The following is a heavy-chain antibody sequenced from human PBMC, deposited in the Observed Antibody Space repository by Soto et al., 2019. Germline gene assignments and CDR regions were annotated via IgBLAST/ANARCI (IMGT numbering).Heavy chain of an antibody. CDR1: GFTFSTDT. V-gene: IGHV3-48*02. Sequence: EVQLLESGGGLVQPGGSLRLSCVASGFTFSTDTMNWVRQAPGKGLEWVAHISTSGATRYYADSVKGRFTISRDNAKTSLYMHMDRLRNEEVAVYYCARFFRSRFDYWGKGTMVTVSS. J-gene: IGHJ4*02. D-gene: IGHD3-3*01. CDR3: ARFFRSRFDY. CDR2: ISTSGATR.